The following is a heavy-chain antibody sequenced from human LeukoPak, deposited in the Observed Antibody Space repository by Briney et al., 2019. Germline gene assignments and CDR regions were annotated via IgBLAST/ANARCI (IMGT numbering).Heavy chain of an antibody. CDR3: ARDVHYDSSGFYRGGFDL. Sequence: PGGSLRLSCEASGFTFSSYWVSWVRQAPGKGVGWVGNMKQEGGEIYYVGSVKGRFTISRDNARNSLYLQMNSLRAEDTAVYSCARDVHYDSSGFYRGGFDLWGRGTLVTVSS. D-gene: IGHD3-22*01. CDR2: MKQEGGEI. J-gene: IGHJ2*01. V-gene: IGHV3-7*01. CDR1: GFTFSSYW.